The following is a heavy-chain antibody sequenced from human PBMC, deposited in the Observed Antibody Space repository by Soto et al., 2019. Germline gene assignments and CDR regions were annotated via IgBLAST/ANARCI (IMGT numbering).Heavy chain of an antibody. V-gene: IGHV3-48*03. CDR1: GFTFSSYE. CDR3: ARDLGAISY. D-gene: IGHD1-26*01. CDR2: ISSSGSAI. J-gene: IGHJ4*02. Sequence: EVQLVESGGGLVQPGGSLRLSCAVSGFTFSSYEMNWVRQAPGKGLEWVSYISSSGSAIYYADSVKGRFTISRDNAKNSLYLQMNSLRAEDTAVYYCARDLGAISYWGQGTLVTVSS.